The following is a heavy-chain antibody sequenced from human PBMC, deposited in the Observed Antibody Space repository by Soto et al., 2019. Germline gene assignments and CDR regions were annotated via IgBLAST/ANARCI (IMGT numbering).Heavy chain of an antibody. CDR3: ATAGLSRIGAFDI. J-gene: IGHJ3*02. D-gene: IGHD3-22*01. CDR1: GYTFTGYY. Sequence: ASVKVSCKASGYTFTGYYMHWVRQAPGQGLEWMGWISANSGDTNYAQKLQGRVTMTTDTSTSTAYMELRSLRSDDTAVYYCATAGLSRIGAFDIWGQGTMVTVSS. CDR2: ISANSGDT. V-gene: IGHV1-18*04.